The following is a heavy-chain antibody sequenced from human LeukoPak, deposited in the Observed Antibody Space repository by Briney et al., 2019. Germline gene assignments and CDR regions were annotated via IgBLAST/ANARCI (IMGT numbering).Heavy chain of an antibody. CDR1: GLTFSSSW. Sequence: PGGSLRLSCAVSGLTFSSSWMDWVRQAPGKGLGWVASINPEGSEKYSADSVKGRFTISRDNAKNSLYLQMDSLRVEDTAFYYCARDLAYSRLDYWGQGMLVTVSS. D-gene: IGHD5-18*01. CDR2: INPEGSEK. CDR3: ARDLAYSRLDY. J-gene: IGHJ4*02. V-gene: IGHV3-7*01.